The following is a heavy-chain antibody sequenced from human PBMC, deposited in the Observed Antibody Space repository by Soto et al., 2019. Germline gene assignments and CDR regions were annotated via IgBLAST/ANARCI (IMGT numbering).Heavy chain of an antibody. Sequence: EVQLVESGGGLVQPGGSLRLSCAASGFTFSSFWMHWVRQAPGKGLVWVSRINSDGTITNYADSVEGRFTISRDNAKNTLYLQMNSLRAEDTAVYYCARDRRVVYATPLDYWGQGTLVTVSS. CDR2: INSDGTIT. J-gene: IGHJ4*02. CDR1: GFTFSSFW. D-gene: IGHD2-8*02. V-gene: IGHV3-74*01. CDR3: ARDRRVVYATPLDY.